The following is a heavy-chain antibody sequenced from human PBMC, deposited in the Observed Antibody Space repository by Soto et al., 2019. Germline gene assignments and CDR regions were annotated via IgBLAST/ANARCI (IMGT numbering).Heavy chain of an antibody. Sequence: QVQLVQSGAEVKKPGASVKVSCKTSGYTFTNYGINWVRQAPGQGLEWMGWISTYNGNTNYAQKVQGRVTMTTDTSTSTAYMEMRSLRSDDTAVYYCARADYGDYSDSWGQGTLVTVSS. CDR1: GYTFTNYG. J-gene: IGHJ4*02. CDR2: ISTYNGNT. D-gene: IGHD4-17*01. V-gene: IGHV1-18*01. CDR3: ARADYGDYSDS.